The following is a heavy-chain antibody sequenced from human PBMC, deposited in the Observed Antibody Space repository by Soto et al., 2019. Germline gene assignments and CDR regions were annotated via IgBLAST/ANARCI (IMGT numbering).Heavy chain of an antibody. CDR2: ISSSGSTI. V-gene: IGHV3-48*03. CDR3: ARRGWAYYYYGMDV. CDR1: XFTFSSYE. Sequence: EVQLVESGGGLVQPGGSLRLXXXXXXFTFSSYEMNXVRXAXGKGLEWVSYISSSGSTIYYADSVKGRFTISRDNAKNSLYLQMNSLRAEDTAVYYCARRGWAYYYYGMDVWGQGTTVTVSS. J-gene: IGHJ6*02. D-gene: IGHD3-16*01.